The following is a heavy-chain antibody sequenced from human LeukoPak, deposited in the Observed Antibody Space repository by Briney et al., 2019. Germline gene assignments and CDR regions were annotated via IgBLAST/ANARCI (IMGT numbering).Heavy chain of an antibody. V-gene: IGHV3-48*03. CDR3: ARGRVVTTVVTPYNYYYYMDV. D-gene: IGHD4-23*01. J-gene: IGHJ6*03. CDR1: GFTFSSYE. Sequence: SGGSLRLSCAASGFTFSSYEMKWVRQAPGKGLEWVSYISSSGSTIYYADSVKGRFTISRDNAKNSLYLQMNSLRAEDTAVYYCARGRVVTTVVTPYNYYYYMDVWGKGTTVTISS. CDR2: ISSSGSTI.